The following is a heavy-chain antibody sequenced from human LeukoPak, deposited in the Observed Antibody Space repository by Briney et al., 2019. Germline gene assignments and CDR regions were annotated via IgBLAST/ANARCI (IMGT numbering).Heavy chain of an antibody. Sequence: SETLSLTCAVSGGSISSSNWWSWVRQPPGRGLEWIGEIYHSGSTNYNPSLKSRVTISVDKSRSQFSLKLTSVTAADTAVYYCARGTPPTRRVGATRFWFDPWGQGTLVTVSS. CDR1: GGSISSSNW. V-gene: IGHV4-4*02. D-gene: IGHD1-26*01. CDR3: ARGTPPTRRVGATRFWFDP. CDR2: IYHSGST. J-gene: IGHJ5*02.